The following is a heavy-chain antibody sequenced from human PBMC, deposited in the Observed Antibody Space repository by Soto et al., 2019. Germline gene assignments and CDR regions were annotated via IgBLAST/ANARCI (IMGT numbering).Heavy chain of an antibody. D-gene: IGHD2-15*01. V-gene: IGHV3-33*01. CDR3: ARYCSGGSGYPARVDYYYYGMDV. CDR2: IWYDGSNK. Sequence: GGSLRLSCAASGFTFSSYGMHWVRQAPGKGLEWVAVIWYDGSNKYYADSVKGRFTISRDNSKNTLYLQMNSLRAEDTAVYYCARYCSGGSGYPARVDYYYYGMDVWGQGTTVTVSS. J-gene: IGHJ6*02. CDR1: GFTFSSYG.